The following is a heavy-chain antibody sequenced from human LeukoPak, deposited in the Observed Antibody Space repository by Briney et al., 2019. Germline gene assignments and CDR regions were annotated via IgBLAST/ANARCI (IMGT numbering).Heavy chain of an antibody. D-gene: IGHD2-15*01. CDR3: ARLYCSGGSCYSEYYYGMDV. CDR1: GFTFSSYE. CDR2: ISSSGSTI. V-gene: IGHV3-48*03. Sequence: GGSLRLSCAASGFTFSSYEMNWVRQAPGKGLEWVSYISSSGSTIYYADSVKGRFTISRDNAKNSLYLQMNSLRAEDTAVYYCARLYCSGGSCYSEYYYGMDVWGQGTTVTVSS. J-gene: IGHJ6*02.